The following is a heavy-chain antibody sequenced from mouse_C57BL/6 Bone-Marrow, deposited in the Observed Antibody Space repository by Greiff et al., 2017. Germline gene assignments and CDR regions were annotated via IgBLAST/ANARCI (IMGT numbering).Heavy chain of an antibody. Sequence: QVQLQQSGAELARPGASVKLSCKASGYTFTSYGISWVKQRTGQGLEWIGEIYPRRGNTYYNETFKGKATLTADKSSSTAYMELRSLTSEDSAVYFCARVDYSNYGAYWGQGTLVTVSA. CDR1: GYTFTSYG. CDR2: IYPRRGNT. D-gene: IGHD2-5*01. CDR3: ARVDYSNYGAY. J-gene: IGHJ3*01. V-gene: IGHV1-81*01.